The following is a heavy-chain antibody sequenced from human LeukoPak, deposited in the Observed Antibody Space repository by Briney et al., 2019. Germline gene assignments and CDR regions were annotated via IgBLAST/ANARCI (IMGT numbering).Heavy chain of an antibody. CDR2: ISAYNGNT. J-gene: IGHJ3*02. CDR1: GGTFTSYG. D-gene: IGHD1-26*01. CDR3: ARDQWELLRGNAFDI. Sequence: GASVKVSCKASGGTFTSYGISWVRQAPGQGLEWMGWISAYNGNTNYAQKLQGRVTMTTDTSTSTAYMELRSLRSDDTAVYYCARDQWELLRGNAFDIWGQGTMVTVSS. V-gene: IGHV1-18*01.